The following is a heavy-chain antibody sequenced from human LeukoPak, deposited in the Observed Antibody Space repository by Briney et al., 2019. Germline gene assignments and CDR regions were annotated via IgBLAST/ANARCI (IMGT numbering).Heavy chain of an antibody. CDR2: ISYDGSDK. CDR1: GFTFNNFG. J-gene: IGHJ4*02. D-gene: IGHD6-19*01. CDR3: VKDLHSGWSFDY. Sequence: GGSLRPSCAASGFTFNNFGLHWVRQAPGKGLEWVAFISYDGSDKNCVDSVQGRFTISRDNSKNTLYLQMNSLRVDDTAVYYCVKDLHSGWSFDYWGQGILVTVSS. V-gene: IGHV3-30*02.